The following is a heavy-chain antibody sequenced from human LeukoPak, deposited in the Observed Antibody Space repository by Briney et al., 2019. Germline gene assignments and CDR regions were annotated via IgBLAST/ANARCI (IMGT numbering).Heavy chain of an antibody. V-gene: IGHV4-39*01. CDR3: AREVAASSWSY. Sequence: SETLSLTCTVSGGSISSGSYYWGWIRQPPGEGLEWVGSIYYSGSTYYNPSLKSRVTISVDTSKKQFSLKLNSVTAADTAVYYCAREVAASSWSYWGQGTLVTVSS. J-gene: IGHJ4*02. D-gene: IGHD6-13*01. CDR1: GGSISSGSYY. CDR2: IYYSGST.